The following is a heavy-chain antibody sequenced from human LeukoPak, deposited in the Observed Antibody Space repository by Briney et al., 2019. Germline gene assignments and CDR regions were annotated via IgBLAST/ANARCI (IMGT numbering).Heavy chain of an antibody. CDR2: ISSSSSYI. Sequence: GGSLRLSCAASGFTFSSYSMTWVRQAPGKGLEWVSSISSSSSYIYYADSVKGRFTISRDNAKNSLYLQMNGLRAEDTAVYYCARGAGIAAAGDYWGQGTLVTVSS. J-gene: IGHJ4*02. CDR1: GFTFSSYS. D-gene: IGHD6-13*01. CDR3: ARGAGIAAAGDY. V-gene: IGHV3-21*01.